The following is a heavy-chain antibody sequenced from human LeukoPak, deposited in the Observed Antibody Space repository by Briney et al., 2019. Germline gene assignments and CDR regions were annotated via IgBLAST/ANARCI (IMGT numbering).Heavy chain of an antibody. J-gene: IGHJ5*02. V-gene: IGHV1-69*06. CDR3: ASINYDILTGYRGS. Sequence: ASVKVSCKASGGTFSSYAISWVRQAPGQGLEWMGGIIPIFGTANYAQKFQGRVTITADKSTSTAYMELSSLRSEDTAVYYCASINYDILTGYRGSWGQGTLVTVSS. CDR1: GGTFSSYA. CDR2: IIPIFGTA. D-gene: IGHD3-9*01.